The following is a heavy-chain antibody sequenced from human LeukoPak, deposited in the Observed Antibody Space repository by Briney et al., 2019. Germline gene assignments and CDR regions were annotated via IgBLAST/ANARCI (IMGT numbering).Heavy chain of an antibody. V-gene: IGHV1-2*02. CDR3: ARVPILLWFGELLPHFDY. D-gene: IGHD3-10*01. CDR2: INPNSGGT. Sequence: ASVKVSCNASGYTFTGYYMHWVRQAPGQGLEWMGWINPNSGGTNYAQKFQGRVTMTRDTSISTAYMELSRLRSDDTAVYYCARVPILLWFGELLPHFDYWGQGTLVTVSS. CDR1: GYTFTGYY. J-gene: IGHJ4*02.